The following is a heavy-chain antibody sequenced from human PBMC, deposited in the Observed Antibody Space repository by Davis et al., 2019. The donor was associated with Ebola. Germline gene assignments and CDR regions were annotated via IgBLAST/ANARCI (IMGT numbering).Heavy chain of an antibody. V-gene: IGHV4-34*01. Sequence: GSLRLSCAVYGGSFSGYYWSWIRQPPGKGLEWIGEINHSGSTNYNPSLKSRVTLSVDTSKNQFSLKLSSVTAADTAVYYCARSRGIVVVVAATRFDYWGQGTLVTVSS. CDR2: INHSGST. CDR3: ARSRGIVVVVAATRFDY. CDR1: GGSFSGYY. J-gene: IGHJ4*02. D-gene: IGHD2-15*01.